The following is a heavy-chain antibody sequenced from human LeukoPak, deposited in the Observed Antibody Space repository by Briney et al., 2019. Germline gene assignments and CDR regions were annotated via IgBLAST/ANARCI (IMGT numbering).Heavy chain of an antibody. Sequence: SETLSLTCAVYGGSFSGYYWSWIRQPPGKGLEWIGEINHSGSTNYNPSLKSRVTISVDTSKNQFSLKLSSVTAADTAVYYCARGWTSMVRGVIRYHYYYYMDVWGKGTTVTTSS. J-gene: IGHJ6*03. CDR1: GGSFSGYY. CDR3: ARGWTSMVRGVIRYHYYYYMDV. CDR2: INHSGST. V-gene: IGHV4-34*01. D-gene: IGHD3-10*01.